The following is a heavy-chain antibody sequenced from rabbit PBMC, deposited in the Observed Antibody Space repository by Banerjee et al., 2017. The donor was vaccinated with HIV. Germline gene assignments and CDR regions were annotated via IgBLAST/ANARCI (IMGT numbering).Heavy chain of an antibody. V-gene: IGHV1S40*01. CDR3: ARSYSGGNDFSNF. J-gene: IGHJ3*01. CDR2: IYSGSDVT. CDR1: GFSFGNYY. Sequence: QSLEESGGDLVDPGASLTLTCTASGFSFGNYYMTWVRQAPGKGLQWIGYIYSGSDVTFYASWAKGRFTISKTSSTTVTLQMTSLTAADTANYFCARSYSGGNDFSNFWGPGTLVTVS. D-gene: IGHD7-1*01.